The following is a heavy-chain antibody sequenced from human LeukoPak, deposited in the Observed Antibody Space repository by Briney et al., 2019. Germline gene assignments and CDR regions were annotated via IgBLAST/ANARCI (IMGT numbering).Heavy chain of an antibody. CDR3: AKAGDKYYFDY. CDR1: GFTFNNYA. Sequence: GGSLRLSCATSGFTFNNYAMGWVRQAPGKGLEWVSSISGSGDDISYADSVRGRFTISRDNSKNTLYLQMNSLRAEDTAVYYCAKAGDKYYFDYWGQGTLVTVSS. CDR2: ISGSGDDI. V-gene: IGHV3-23*01. J-gene: IGHJ4*02.